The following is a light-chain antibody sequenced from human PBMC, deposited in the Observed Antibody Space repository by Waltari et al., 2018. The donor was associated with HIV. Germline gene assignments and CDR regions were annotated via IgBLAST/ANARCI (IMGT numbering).Light chain of an antibody. V-gene: IGKV1-5*03. CDR3: QQYDSYSWT. Sequence: DIQMTQSPSTLSASVGDRVTITCRASQSISNWLAWYQQKPGKAPKLLIYRASTLESGVPSRFSGSGSGTEFTLTISRLQPDDFATYYCQQYDSYSWTLGQGTKVEI. J-gene: IGKJ1*01. CDR1: QSISNW. CDR2: RAS.